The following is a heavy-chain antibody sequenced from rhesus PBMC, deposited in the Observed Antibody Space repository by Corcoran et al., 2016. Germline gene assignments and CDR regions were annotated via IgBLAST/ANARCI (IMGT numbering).Heavy chain of an antibody. Sequence: EVQLVESGGGLVQPGGSLRLSCAASGFTFSSYGMSWVGQAPGKGLGWFLGIRSGGGSTYYADSLKGRFTISRYNSKNPLSLQMNSLRAEDTSVYYCAKAGTVTTWANDYWGQGVLVTVSS. V-gene: IGHV3S25*01. D-gene: IGHD4-23*01. CDR3: AKAGTVTTWANDY. J-gene: IGHJ4*01. CDR1: GFTFSSYG. CDR2: IRSGGGST.